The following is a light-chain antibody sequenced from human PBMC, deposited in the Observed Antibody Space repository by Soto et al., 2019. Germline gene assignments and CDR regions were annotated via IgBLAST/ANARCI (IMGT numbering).Light chain of an antibody. CDR1: SSDVGGYNS. V-gene: IGLV2-14*01. Sequence: QSVLGQPAGVAGTPGQSLTISCTGTSSDVGGYNSVSWYQQHPGKAPKLMIYEVSNRPSGVSNRFSGSKSGSTASLTISGLQAEDEADYYCSSYTSSSTPCVFGTGTKVTVL. CDR2: EVS. J-gene: IGLJ1*01. CDR3: SSYTSSSTPCV.